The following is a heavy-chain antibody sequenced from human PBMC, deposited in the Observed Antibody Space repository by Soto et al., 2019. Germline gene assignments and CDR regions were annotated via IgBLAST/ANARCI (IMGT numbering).Heavy chain of an antibody. CDR1: GYSFTTYW. D-gene: IGHD6-19*01. CDR2: IYPGDSDT. V-gene: IGHV5-51*01. Sequence: GESLKISCRASGYSFTTYWIGLVRQMPGKGLEWMGIIYPGDSDTKYSPSLQGQVSISADTSISTAYLQWTSLKASDTAMYYCARSRRGAYSSGWYSPSGYYNYGIDVWGQGTKVTVSS. J-gene: IGHJ6*02. CDR3: ARSRRGAYSSGWYSPSGYYNYGIDV.